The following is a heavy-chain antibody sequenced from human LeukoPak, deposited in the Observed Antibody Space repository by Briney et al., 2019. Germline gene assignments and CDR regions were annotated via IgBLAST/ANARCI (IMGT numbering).Heavy chain of an antibody. D-gene: IGHD4-23*01. V-gene: IGHV3-30*18. CDR3: AKDYGGNSAFDY. Sequence: GRSLRLSCAASGFTFSSYGMHWVRQAPGKGLEWVAVISYDGSNKYYADSVKGRFTISRDNSKNTLYLQMNSLRAEDTAVYYCAKDYGGNSAFDYWGQGTLVTVSS. J-gene: IGHJ4*02. CDR2: ISYDGSNK. CDR1: GFTFSSYG.